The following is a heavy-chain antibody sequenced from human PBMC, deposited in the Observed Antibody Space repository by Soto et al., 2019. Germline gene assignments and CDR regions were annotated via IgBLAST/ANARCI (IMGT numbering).Heavy chain of an antibody. CDR3: ARHEASYYYAVDV. CDR2: INQDGSDK. CDR1: GFTFSNYC. V-gene: IGHV3-7*01. Sequence: PGGSLRLSCAASGFTFSNYCVTWVRQAPGKGLEWVANINQDGSDKLYVDSVKGRFTISRDNAKYSLYLQMDSLRAEDTAVYYCARHEASYYYAVDVWGQGTTVTVSS. J-gene: IGHJ6*02.